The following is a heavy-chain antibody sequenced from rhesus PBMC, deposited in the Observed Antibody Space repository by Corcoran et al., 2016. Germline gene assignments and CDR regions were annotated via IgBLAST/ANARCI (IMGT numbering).Heavy chain of an antibody. Sequence: QLQLQESGPGLVKPSETLSLTCAVSGGSLSAHWSTWYRQPPGKGLEWIGRISGISGSTSYNPSLKSRLTISTDTSKNQFSLKLSSVTAADTAVYYCALPGNNGAFDYWGQGVLVTVSS. J-gene: IGHJ4*01. D-gene: IGHD1-20*01. CDR2: ISGISGST. V-gene: IGHV4-147*01. CDR3: ALPGNNGAFDY. CDR1: GGSLSAHW.